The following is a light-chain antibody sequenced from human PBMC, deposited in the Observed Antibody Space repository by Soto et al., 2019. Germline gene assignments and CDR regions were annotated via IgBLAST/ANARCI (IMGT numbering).Light chain of an antibody. J-gene: IGLJ1*01. CDR3: GSHTSTDTAFV. CDR2: EVN. Sequence: QSVVAQPSSVSGSLGQSIPTPCPGTGTNVGGYNYVAWYQHHPGKGPKLIIYEVNNPPSGISDRFSGSKSGNKASLTISNLEAEDESDYYCGSHTSTDTAFVFGTGTKVTVL. CDR1: GTNVGGYNY. V-gene: IGLV2-14*01.